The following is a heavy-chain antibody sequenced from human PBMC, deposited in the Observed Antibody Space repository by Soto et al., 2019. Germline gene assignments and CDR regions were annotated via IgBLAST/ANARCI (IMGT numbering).Heavy chain of an antibody. Sequence: QVQLVESGGGVVQPGRSLRLSCAASRFTFSSYGMHWVRQAPGKGLEWVAVIWYDGSNKYYADSVKGRFTISRDNSKNMLYLQMNSLRAEDTAVYYCARDERDSGSLDYWGQGTLVTVSS. CDR3: ARDERDSGSLDY. V-gene: IGHV3-33*01. CDR2: IWYDGSNK. CDR1: RFTFSSYG. J-gene: IGHJ4*02. D-gene: IGHD3-10*01.